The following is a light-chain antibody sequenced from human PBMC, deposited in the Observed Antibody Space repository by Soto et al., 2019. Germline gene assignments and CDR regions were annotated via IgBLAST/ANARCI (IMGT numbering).Light chain of an antibody. CDR1: QTISSF. CDR2: DAS. CDR3: QQRGDWPIT. Sequence: EIVLAQSPAILSLSPGERATLSCRASQTISSFLAWYQQKPGQAPRLLIYDASSRATGIPARFSGSGSGTDFTLTISSLEPEDFAVYYCQQRGDWPITFGQGTRPEIK. V-gene: IGKV3-11*01. J-gene: IGKJ5*01.